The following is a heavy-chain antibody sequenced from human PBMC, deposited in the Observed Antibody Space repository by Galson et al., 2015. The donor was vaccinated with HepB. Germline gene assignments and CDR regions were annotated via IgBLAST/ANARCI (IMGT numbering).Heavy chain of an antibody. CDR2: ISGSGGST. CDR1: GFTFSSYA. D-gene: IGHD1-26*01. CDR3: AKGLSGSYLGY. J-gene: IGHJ4*02. V-gene: IGHV3-23*01. Sequence: SLRLSCAAPGFTFSSYAMSWVRQAPGKGLEWVSGISGSGGSTSYADSVKGRFTISRDNSKNTLYLQMNSLRAEDTAVYYCAKGLSGSYLGYWGQGTLVTVSS.